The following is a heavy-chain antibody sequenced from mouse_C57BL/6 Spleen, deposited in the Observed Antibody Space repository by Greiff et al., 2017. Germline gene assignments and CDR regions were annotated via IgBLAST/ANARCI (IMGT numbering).Heavy chain of an antibody. CDR3: ARKGMGTTSMDY. D-gene: IGHD2-3*01. J-gene: IGHJ4*01. V-gene: IGHV1-55*01. CDR1: GYTFTSYW. Sequence: QVQLQQSGAELVKPGASVKMSCKASGYTFTSYWITWVKQRPGQGLEWIGDIYPGSGSTNYNEKFKSKATLTVDTSSSTAYMQLSSLTSEDSAVYYCARKGMGTTSMDYWGQGTSVTVSS. CDR2: IYPGSGST.